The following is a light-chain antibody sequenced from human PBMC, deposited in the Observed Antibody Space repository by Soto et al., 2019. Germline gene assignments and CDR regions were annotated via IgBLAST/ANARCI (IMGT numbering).Light chain of an antibody. V-gene: IGKV1-5*03. Sequence: DIQMTQSPSTLSASVGDRATITCRASQSISSWLAWYQQKPGKAPKLLIYKASSLESGVPSRFGGSGSGTEFTFTISSLQPDDFATYYCQQYNSFSHTFGRGTKLEI. CDR1: QSISSW. CDR3: QQYNSFSHT. J-gene: IGKJ2*01. CDR2: KAS.